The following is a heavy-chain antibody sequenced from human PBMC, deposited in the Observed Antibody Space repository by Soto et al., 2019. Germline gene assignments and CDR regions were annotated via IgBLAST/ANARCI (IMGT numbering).Heavy chain of an antibody. J-gene: IGHJ4*02. D-gene: IGHD3-10*01. V-gene: IGHV3-30-3*01. Sequence: HPGGSLRLSCAASGFTFNIYAMHWVRQAPGKGLEWVAVISHAGTSRYYADSVKGRVTISRDNSKSMVFVQMNSLGVEDTAVYYCVRSSGGPTPDFAYWGQGTLVTVSS. CDR2: ISHAGTSR. CDR1: GFTFNIYA. CDR3: VRSSGGPTPDFAY.